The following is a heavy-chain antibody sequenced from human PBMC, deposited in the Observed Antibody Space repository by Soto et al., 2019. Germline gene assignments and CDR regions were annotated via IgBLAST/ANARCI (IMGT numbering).Heavy chain of an antibody. CDR1: GDTFSSYT. CDR2: IISILDIA. CDR3: ARDRGSGWFDY. D-gene: IGHD6-19*01. V-gene: IGHV1-69*08. Sequence: QVQLVQSGTEVKKPGSSVKVSCKASGDTFSSYTINWVRQAPGPGLEWMGRIISILDIAHYAQRFQGRVTITPDKPSSTASMGLSSLRSEDTAVFYCARDRGSGWFDYWGQGTLVTVSS. J-gene: IGHJ4*02.